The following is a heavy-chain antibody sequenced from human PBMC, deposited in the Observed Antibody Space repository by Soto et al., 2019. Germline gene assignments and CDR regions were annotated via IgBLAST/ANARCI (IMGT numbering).Heavy chain of an antibody. J-gene: IGHJ4*02. CDR1: GFTFSSYA. CDR3: ARGAKGMTTVTYVPMPFDY. D-gene: IGHD4-17*01. V-gene: IGHV3-30-3*01. CDR2: ISYDGSNK. Sequence: QVQLVESGGGVVQPGRSLRLSCAASGFTFSSYAMHWVRQAPGKGLEWVAVISYDGSNKYYADSVKGRFTISRDNSKNTLYLQMNSLRAEDTAVYYCARGAKGMTTVTYVPMPFDYWGQGTLVTVSS.